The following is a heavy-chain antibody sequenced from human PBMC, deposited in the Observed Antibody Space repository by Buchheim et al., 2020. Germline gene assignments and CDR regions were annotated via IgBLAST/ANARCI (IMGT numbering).Heavy chain of an antibody. D-gene: IGHD1-26*01. J-gene: IGHJ4*02. CDR2: LTADGVST. Sequence: VQLLESGGDLLRPGGSLRLSCAASGFTFSNYVMTWVRQAPGKGLVWVSALTADGVSTYYADSVKGRFTISRDNAKSTLYLQMNSLRVEDTAVYYCATDPWRGSPGGYWGQGTL. CDR3: ATDPWRGSPGGY. V-gene: IGHV3-23*01. CDR1: GFTFSNYV.